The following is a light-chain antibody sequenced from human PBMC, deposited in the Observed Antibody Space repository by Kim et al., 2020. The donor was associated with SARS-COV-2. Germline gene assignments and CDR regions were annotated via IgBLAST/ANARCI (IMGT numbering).Light chain of an antibody. J-gene: IGLJ2*01. Sequence: KTVTISCTRSSGSIASNDVQWYQQRPGSSPTTVIYEDNQRPSGVPDRFSGSIDSSSNSASLTISGLKTEDEADYYCQSYDSSNHVVFGGGTQLTVL. CDR2: EDN. CDR3: QSYDSSNHVV. CDR1: SGSIASND. V-gene: IGLV6-57*01.